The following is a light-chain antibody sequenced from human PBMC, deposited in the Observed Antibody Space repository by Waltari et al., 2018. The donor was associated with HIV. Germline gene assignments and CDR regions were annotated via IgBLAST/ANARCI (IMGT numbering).Light chain of an antibody. J-gene: IGLJ3*02. CDR1: NSNIGINY. V-gene: IGLV1-47*01. Sequence: QSVLTQPPSASGTPGQRVTIYCSGSNSNIGINYVYWYQQLPGTAPKLLIYWDNQAPSGVPGRFSGSKSGTSASLAISGLRSEDEADYYCAAWDDSLSGRVFGGGTNLTVL. CDR3: AAWDDSLSGRV. CDR2: WDN.